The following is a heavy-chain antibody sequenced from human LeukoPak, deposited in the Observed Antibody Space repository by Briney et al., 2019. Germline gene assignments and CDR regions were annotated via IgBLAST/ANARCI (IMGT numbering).Heavy chain of an antibody. Sequence: SETLPVTRTVSGASISGYYWSWTRQPPGKGLEWIGYISYIGRTNYNPSVKSRVTISVDTSKNQFSLKLSSVTAADTAVYYCARHRGLGFDYWGHGTLVTVSS. CDR1: GASISGYY. CDR3: ARHRGLGFDY. D-gene: IGHD6-19*01. CDR2: ISYIGRT. V-gene: IGHV4-59*08. J-gene: IGHJ4*01.